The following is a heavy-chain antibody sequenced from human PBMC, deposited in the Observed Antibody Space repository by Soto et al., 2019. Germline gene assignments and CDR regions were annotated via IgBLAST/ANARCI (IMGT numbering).Heavy chain of an antibody. CDR1: GFTFSSYS. J-gene: IGHJ4*02. Sequence: ESGGGLVQPGGSLRLSCAASGFTFSSYSMKWVRQAPGKGLEWVSYISSSGSSTSYADSVQGRFTISRDNAKNSLYLQVNSLRVEDTAVYYCATGAYWGQGTLVTVSS. CDR3: ATGAY. V-gene: IGHV3-48*01. CDR2: ISSSGSST.